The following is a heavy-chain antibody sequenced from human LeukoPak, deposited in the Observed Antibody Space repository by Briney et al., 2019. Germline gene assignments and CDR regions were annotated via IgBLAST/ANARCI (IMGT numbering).Heavy chain of an antibody. D-gene: IGHD3-10*01. Sequence: SETLSLTCPVYGGSFSGYYWSRIHQPPGKGLEWIGEINHSGSTNYNPSLKSRVTISVDTSKNQFSLKLSSVTAADTAVYYCARGGLWFGELSHSYFDYWGQGTLVTVSS. V-gene: IGHV4-34*01. CDR3: ARGGLWFGELSHSYFDY. CDR1: GGSFSGYY. CDR2: INHSGST. J-gene: IGHJ4*02.